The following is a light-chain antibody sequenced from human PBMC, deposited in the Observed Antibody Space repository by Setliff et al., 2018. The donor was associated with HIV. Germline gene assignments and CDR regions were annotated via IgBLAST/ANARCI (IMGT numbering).Light chain of an antibody. CDR1: SSDVGGYNY. J-gene: IGLJ2*01. V-gene: IGLV2-8*01. CDR2: EVS. Sequence: QSALTQPPSASGSPGQSVTISCTGTSSDVGGYNYVSWYQQHPGKAPKLMIYEVSKRPSGVPDRFSGSKSGNTASLTVSGLQAEDEADYYCSSYAGSNPVVFGGGTQLT. CDR3: SSYAGSNPVV.